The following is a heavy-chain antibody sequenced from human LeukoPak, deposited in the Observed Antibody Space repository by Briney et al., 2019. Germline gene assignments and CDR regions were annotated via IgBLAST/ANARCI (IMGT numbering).Heavy chain of an antibody. J-gene: IGHJ4*02. Sequence: PGESLRLSCTASGFTFTSHSLNWVRQAPGKGLEWVANIKQDGSEKYYVDSVKGRFTISRDNAKNSLYLQMNSLRAEDTAVYYCARVYGAPISNDYWGQGTLVTVSS. CDR2: IKQDGSEK. V-gene: IGHV3-7*01. CDR3: ARVYGAPISNDY. CDR1: GFTFTSHS. D-gene: IGHD4-17*01.